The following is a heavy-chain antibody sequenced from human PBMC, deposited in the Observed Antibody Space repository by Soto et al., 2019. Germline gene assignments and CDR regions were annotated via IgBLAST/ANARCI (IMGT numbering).Heavy chain of an antibody. CDR1: GFTFSSYA. Sequence: EVQVLESGGGLVQPGGSLRLSCAASGFTFSSYAMSWVRQAPGKGLEWVSAISGSGGSIYYADSVKGRFTITRDNSKNTLYLQMNSLRAEDTAVYYCAKDDGQLWPPFDYWGQGTLVTVSS. V-gene: IGHV3-23*01. CDR2: ISGSGGSI. J-gene: IGHJ4*02. D-gene: IGHD5-18*01. CDR3: AKDDGQLWPPFDY.